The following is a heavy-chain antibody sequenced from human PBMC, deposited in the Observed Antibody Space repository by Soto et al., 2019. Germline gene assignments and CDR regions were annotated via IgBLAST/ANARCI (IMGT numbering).Heavy chain of an antibody. J-gene: IGHJ6*02. D-gene: IGHD1-26*01. Sequence: QVQLVESGGGLVKPGGSLRLSCAASGFTFSDFHMIWVRQAPGKGLEWISYIYRGGSTVSHADSVQGRFTISRDNAKNSLYLQLDSLRVEDTAVYYCAKRIVGTTGHAFDVWGQGTTVTISS. CDR3: AKRIVGTTGHAFDV. CDR2: IYRGGSTV. V-gene: IGHV3-11*01. CDR1: GFTFSDFH.